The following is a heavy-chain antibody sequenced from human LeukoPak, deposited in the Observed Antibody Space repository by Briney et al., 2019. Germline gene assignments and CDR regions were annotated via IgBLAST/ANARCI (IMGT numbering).Heavy chain of an antibody. CDR3: AKANRDHLSHYYGVDF. J-gene: IGHJ6*02. V-gene: IGHV3-30*02. CDR2: ISRYGSET. CDR1: GFTFTTYG. D-gene: IGHD3-10*01. Sequence: GGALRLSCAASGFTFTTYGMHWLGQAPGKGAEAVALISRYGSETYHAESVQRRFTISRDDSKDTFYLQMNSLRAEDTAVYYCAKANRDHLSHYYGVDFWGQGTTVGVSS.